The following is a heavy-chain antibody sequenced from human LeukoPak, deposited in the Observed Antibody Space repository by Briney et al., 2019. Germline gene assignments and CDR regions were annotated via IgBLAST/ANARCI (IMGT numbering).Heavy chain of an antibody. CDR1: GFTFSSYW. Sequence: GGSLRLSCAASGFTFSSYWMSWVRQAPGKGLEWVANIKQDGSEKYYVDSVKGRSTISRDNAKNSLYLQVNSLRAEDTAVYYCARDPRVVVPAATPRRSYYYYGMDVWGQGTTVTVSS. CDR2: IKQDGSEK. V-gene: IGHV3-7*01. J-gene: IGHJ6*02. D-gene: IGHD2-2*01. CDR3: ARDPRVVVPAATPRRSYYYYGMDV.